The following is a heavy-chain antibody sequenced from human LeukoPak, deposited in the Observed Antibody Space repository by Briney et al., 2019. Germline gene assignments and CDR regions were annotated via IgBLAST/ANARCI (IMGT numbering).Heavy chain of an antibody. CDR3: ATGRKRSGSYGAYYYYGMDV. CDR1: GFTFSNTW. CDR2: ISWNSGSI. D-gene: IGHD3-10*01. V-gene: IGHV3-9*01. J-gene: IGHJ6*02. Sequence: GGSLRLSCAASGFTFSNTWMGWVRQAPGKGLEWVSGISWNSGSIGYADSVKGRFTISRDNAKNSLYLQMNSLRAEDTALYYCATGRKRSGSYGAYYYYGMDVWGQGTTVTVSS.